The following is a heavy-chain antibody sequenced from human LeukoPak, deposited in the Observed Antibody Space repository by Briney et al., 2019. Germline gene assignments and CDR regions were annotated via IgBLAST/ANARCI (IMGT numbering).Heavy chain of an antibody. V-gene: IGHV4-34*01. Sequence: SETLSLTCAVYGGSFSGYYWSWIRQPPGKGLEWIGEINHSGSTNHNPSLKSRVTISVDTSKNQFSLKLSSVTAADTAVYYCATRIVVVPAAIRRSNWFDPWGQGTLVTVSS. CDR1: GGSFSGYY. CDR2: INHSGST. CDR3: ATRIVVVPAAIRRSNWFDP. J-gene: IGHJ5*02. D-gene: IGHD2-2*02.